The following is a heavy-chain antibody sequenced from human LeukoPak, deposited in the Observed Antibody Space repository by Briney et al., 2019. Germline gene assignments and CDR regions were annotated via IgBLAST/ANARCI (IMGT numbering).Heavy chain of an antibody. V-gene: IGHV3-23*01. Sequence: PGGSLRLSCAASGFTFSRYAMSWVRQAPGKGLEWVSAISGSGGSTYYADSVKGRFTISRDNSKNTPFLQMNSLRAEDTAVYYCASNLSTSSYWYFDLWGRGTLVTVSS. J-gene: IGHJ2*01. CDR3: ASNLSTSSYWYFDL. CDR2: ISGSGGST. D-gene: IGHD1-1*01. CDR1: GFTFSRYA.